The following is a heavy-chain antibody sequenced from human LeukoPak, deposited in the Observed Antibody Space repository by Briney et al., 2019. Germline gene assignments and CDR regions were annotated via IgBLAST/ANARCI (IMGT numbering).Heavy chain of an antibody. V-gene: IGHV3-23*01. D-gene: IGHD4-23*01. J-gene: IGHJ4*02. CDR2: ISSRGDST. CDR3: VKGPRPDITVAHTVEN. Sequence: GGSLRLPCAASGFIFSNYAMSWVRQVPGRGLEWVSTISSRGDSTYVADSVKGRFTISRDNSKNSLYLQMNTVRAEDTGVYYCVKGPRPDITVAHTVENWGQGTLVTVSS. CDR1: GFIFSNYA.